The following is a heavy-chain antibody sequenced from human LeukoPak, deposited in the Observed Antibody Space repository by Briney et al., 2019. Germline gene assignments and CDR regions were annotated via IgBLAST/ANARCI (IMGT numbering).Heavy chain of an antibody. CDR3: ASIKYYYDSSGYRGRFDY. J-gene: IGHJ4*02. CDR2: IIPILGIV. V-gene: IGHV1-69*04. Sequence: ASVKVSCKASGGTFSSYAISWVRQAPGQGLEWMGRIIPILGIVNYAQKFQGRVTITADKSTSTAYMELSSLRSEDTAVYYCASIKYYYDSSGYRGRFDYWGQGTLVTVSS. D-gene: IGHD3-22*01. CDR1: GGTFSSYA.